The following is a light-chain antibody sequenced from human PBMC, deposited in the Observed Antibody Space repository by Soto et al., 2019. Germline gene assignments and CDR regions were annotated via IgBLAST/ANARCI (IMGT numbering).Light chain of an antibody. CDR1: SSDVGGYNY. CDR2: EVS. J-gene: IGLJ1*01. V-gene: IGLV2-14*01. CDR3: SSYTSSSTLD. Sequence: QALLTQPACVSGSPGQSVTISCTGTSSDVGGYNYVSWYQQHPGKAPKLMIYEVSNRPSGVSNRFSGSKSGNTASLTISGLQAEDEADYYCSSYTSSSTLDFGTGTKVTVL.